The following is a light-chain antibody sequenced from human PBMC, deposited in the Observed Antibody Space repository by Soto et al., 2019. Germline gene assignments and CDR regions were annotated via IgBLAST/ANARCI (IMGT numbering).Light chain of an antibody. CDR3: QQYYSTPRT. Sequence: DFLMTQSPDSLAVSLGERATINCKSSQSVLYSSNNQNYLAWYQRKPGQPPKLLIYWASTRESGVPDRFSGSGSGTDFTLTISSLQAEDVAVYYCQQYYSTPRTFGQGTKVDI. CDR1: QSVLYSSNNQNY. V-gene: IGKV4-1*01. J-gene: IGKJ1*01. CDR2: WAS.